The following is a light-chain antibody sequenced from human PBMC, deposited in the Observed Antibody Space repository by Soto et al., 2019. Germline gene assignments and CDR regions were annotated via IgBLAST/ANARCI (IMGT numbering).Light chain of an antibody. V-gene: IGKV3-20*01. CDR3: QQYGNSPT. CDR2: GAS. Sequence: EIMLTQSPGTLSLSPGERATLSCRASQSVSSSYLAWYRQRPGQAPRLLFYGASSRATGVPDRFSGSGSGPDFPLTISRLEPEDFAVYYCQQYGNSPTFGQGTKLEIK. J-gene: IGKJ2*01. CDR1: QSVSSSY.